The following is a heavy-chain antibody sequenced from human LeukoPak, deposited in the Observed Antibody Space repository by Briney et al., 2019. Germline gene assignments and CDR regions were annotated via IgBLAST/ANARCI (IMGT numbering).Heavy chain of an antibody. J-gene: IGHJ4*02. CDR3: ARVVGATGSSDY. D-gene: IGHD1-26*01. CDR1: GGSISGDY. V-gene: IGHV4-59*01. Sequence: PSETLSLTCTVSGGSISGDYWSSIRQPPGKGLEWIGYIYYIGSTNYNPSLKSRITISVDTSKSHFSLKLSSVTAADTAVYYCARVVGATGSSDYWGQGTLVTVSS. CDR2: IYYIGST.